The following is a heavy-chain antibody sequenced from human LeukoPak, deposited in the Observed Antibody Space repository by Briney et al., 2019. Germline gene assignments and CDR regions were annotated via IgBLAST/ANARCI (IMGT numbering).Heavy chain of an antibody. CDR1: GYTFTGYY. CDR3: ARDAEGLHFDY. CDR2: IDPNNGDT. D-gene: IGHD5-12*01. J-gene: IGHJ4*02. Sequence: GASVKVSCKTSGYTFTGYYTHWVRQAPGQGLEWMGWIDPNNGDTNYAQKFRGRVTMTRDTSVSTAYMELSGLRSDDTAVYYCARDAEGLHFDYWGQGTLVTVSS. V-gene: IGHV1-2*02.